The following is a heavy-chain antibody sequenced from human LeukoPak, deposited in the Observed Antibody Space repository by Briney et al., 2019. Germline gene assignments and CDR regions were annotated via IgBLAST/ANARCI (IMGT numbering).Heavy chain of an antibody. CDR2: ISAYKGNT. CDR3: ARVTFLVGATHFEY. CDR1: GYTFTTYG. V-gene: IGHV1-18*01. Sequence: GASVKVSCKASGYTFTTYGISWVRQAPGQGLEWMGWISAYKGNTNYAQKVQGRVTMTRDTSINTAYMELSRLRSDDTAVYYCARVTFLVGATHFEYWGQGTLVTVSS. J-gene: IGHJ4*02. D-gene: IGHD1-26*01.